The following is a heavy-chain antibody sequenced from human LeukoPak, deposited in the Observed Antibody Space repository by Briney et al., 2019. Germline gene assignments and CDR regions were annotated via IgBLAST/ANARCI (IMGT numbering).Heavy chain of an antibody. V-gene: IGHV4-4*09. CDR2: IYTSGST. CDR3: ARQGGSSPFDY. Sequence: SETLSLTCTVSGGSISSYYWRWIRQPPGKGLEWIGYIYTSGSTSYNPSLKSRVTISVDASKNQFSLKLSSVTAADTAVYYCARQGGSSPFDYWGQGTLVTVSS. J-gene: IGHJ4*02. D-gene: IGHD6-13*01. CDR1: GGSISSYY.